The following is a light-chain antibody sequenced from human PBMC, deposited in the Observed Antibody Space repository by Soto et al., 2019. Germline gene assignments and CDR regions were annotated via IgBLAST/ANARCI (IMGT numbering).Light chain of an antibody. CDR3: QMYNNWVAT. CDR2: DAS. J-gene: IGKJ4*01. CDR1: QSVRSY. V-gene: IGKV3-11*01. Sequence: EIVVTQSPATLSLSPGERATLSCRASQSVRSYLAWYQQKPGQAPRLLIYDASKRATGIPPRFSGSGSGTDFTLTISSLEPEDFAVYYCQMYNNWVATFGGGTKVDIK.